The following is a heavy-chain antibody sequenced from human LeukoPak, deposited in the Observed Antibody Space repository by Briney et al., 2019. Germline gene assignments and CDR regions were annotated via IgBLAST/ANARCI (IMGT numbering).Heavy chain of an antibody. CDR3: ARDCPEGSQYRIAAPNWFDP. CDR2: ISGSGGST. J-gene: IGHJ5*02. D-gene: IGHD6-13*01. CDR1: GFTFSSYA. Sequence: PGGSLRLSCAASGFTFSSYAMSWVRQAPGKGLEWVSAISGSGGSTYYADSVKGRFTISRDNSKNTLYLQMNSLRAADTAVYYCARDCPEGSQYRIAAPNWFDPWGQGTLVTVSS. V-gene: IGHV3-23*01.